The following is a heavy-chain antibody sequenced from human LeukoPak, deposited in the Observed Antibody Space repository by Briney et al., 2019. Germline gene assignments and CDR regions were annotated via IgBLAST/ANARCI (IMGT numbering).Heavy chain of an antibody. V-gene: IGHV4-59*11. CDR2: VAFDGRT. Sequence: PSETLSLTCTVSGGPIGGHYWTWIRRPPGKGLEWIGYVAFDGRTVYNPSLTSRLTMSVDPSIGQFSLSLTSVTAADTAVYYCARLPDISNWPFDCWGQGTLVTVSS. D-gene: IGHD4-11*01. CDR1: GGPIGGHY. J-gene: IGHJ4*02. CDR3: ARLPDISNWPFDC.